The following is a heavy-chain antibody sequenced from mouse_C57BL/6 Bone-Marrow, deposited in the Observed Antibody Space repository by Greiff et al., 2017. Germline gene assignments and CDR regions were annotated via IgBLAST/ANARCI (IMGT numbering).Heavy chain of an antibody. CDR2: INPGSGGT. V-gene: IGHV1-54*01. Sequence: QVQLQQSGAELVRPGTSVKVSCKASGYAFTNYLIEWVKQRPGQGLEWIGVINPGSGGTNYNEKFKGKATLNADKSSSTAYMQLSSLTSEDSAVYFCARHLGTTVVSYWYFDVWGTGTTVTVSS. CDR1: GYAFTNYL. CDR3: ARHLGTTVVSYWYFDV. D-gene: IGHD1-1*01. J-gene: IGHJ1*03.